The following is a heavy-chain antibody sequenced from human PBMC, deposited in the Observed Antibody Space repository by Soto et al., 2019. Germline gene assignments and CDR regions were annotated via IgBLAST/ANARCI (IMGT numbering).Heavy chain of an antibody. Sequence: SETLSLTCAVYGGSFSGYYWSWIRQPPGKGLEWIGDINHSGSTNYNPSLKSRVTISVDTSKNQFSLKLSSVTAADTAVYYCATISARDFWSGYPPYYFDYWGQGTLVTVSS. J-gene: IGHJ4*02. CDR2: INHSGST. CDR1: GGSFSGYY. D-gene: IGHD3-3*01. CDR3: ATISARDFWSGYPPYYFDY. V-gene: IGHV4-34*01.